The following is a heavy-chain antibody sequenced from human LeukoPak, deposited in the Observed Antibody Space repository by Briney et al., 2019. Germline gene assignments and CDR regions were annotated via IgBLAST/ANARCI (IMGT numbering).Heavy chain of an antibody. CDR2: IYTSGDT. V-gene: IGHV4-61*02. Sequence: SETLSLTCTVSGASITNSGYHWSWIRQSAGKGLEWIGRIYTSGDTKYNPSLKSRVTISADTSRNQFSLKMTSLTAADTAVYYCARDSCSSNACSFDFWGQGILVTVSS. CDR1: GASITNSGYH. J-gene: IGHJ4*02. D-gene: IGHD2-2*01. CDR3: ARDSCSSNACSFDF.